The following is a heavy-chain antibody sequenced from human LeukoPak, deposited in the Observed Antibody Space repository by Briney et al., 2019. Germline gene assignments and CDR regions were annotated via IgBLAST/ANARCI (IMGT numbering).Heavy chain of an antibody. Sequence: SETLSLTCTVSGASISSYYWSWIRQPPGKGLEWIGSIFYSGSPLYNPSLRSRVTISTDTSKNQFSLRLTSVTAADTAVYYCASGPYPAAGTDHQFDYWGQGTLVTVFS. D-gene: IGHD6-13*01. CDR2: IFYSGSP. CDR1: GASISSYY. V-gene: IGHV4-59*01. J-gene: IGHJ4*02. CDR3: ASGPYPAAGTDHQFDY.